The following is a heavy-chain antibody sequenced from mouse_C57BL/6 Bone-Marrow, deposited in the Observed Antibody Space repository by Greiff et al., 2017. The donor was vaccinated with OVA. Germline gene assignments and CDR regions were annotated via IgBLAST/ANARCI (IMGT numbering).Heavy chain of an antibody. CDR1: GYAFSSYW. V-gene: IGHV1-80*01. D-gene: IGHD1-1*01. CDR3: ARQVGDYGSSPYYFDY. J-gene: IGHJ2*01. CDR2: IYPGDGDT. Sequence: QVQLQQSGAELVKPGASVKISCKASGYAFSSYWMNWVKQRPGKGLEWIGQIYPGDGDTNYNGKFKGKATLTADKSSSTAYMQLSSLTSEDSAVYFCARQVGDYGSSPYYFDYWGQGTTLTVSS.